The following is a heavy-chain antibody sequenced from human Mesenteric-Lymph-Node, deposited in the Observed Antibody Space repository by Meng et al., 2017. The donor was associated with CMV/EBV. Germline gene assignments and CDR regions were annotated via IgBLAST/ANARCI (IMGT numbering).Heavy chain of an antibody. CDR3: ARDIAVAGTSMEQDY. CDR1: GYTFTGYY. D-gene: IGHD6-19*01. V-gene: IGHV1-18*04. CDR2: ISAYNGNT. Sequence: ASVKVSCKTSGYTFTGYYIHWVRQAPGQGLEWMGWISAYNGNTNYAQKVQGRVTMTTDTSTSTAYMELRSLRSDDTAVYYCARDIAVAGTSMEQDYWGQGTLVTVSS. J-gene: IGHJ4*02.